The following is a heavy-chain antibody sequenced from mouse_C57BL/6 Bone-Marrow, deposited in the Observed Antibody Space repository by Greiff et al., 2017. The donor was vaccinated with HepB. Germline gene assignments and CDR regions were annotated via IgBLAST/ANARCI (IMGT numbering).Heavy chain of an antibody. CDR1: GYTFTSYW. V-gene: IGHV1-55*01. CDR2: IYPGSGST. J-gene: IGHJ3*01. CDR3: ASPYYDYAVGETWFAY. Sequence: VQLQQPGAELVKPGASVKMSCKASGYTFTSYWITWVKQRPGQGLEWIGDIYPGSGSTNYNEKFKSKATLTVDTSSSTAYMQLSSLTSEDSAVYYCASPYYDYAVGETWFAYWGQGTLVTVSA. D-gene: IGHD2-4*01.